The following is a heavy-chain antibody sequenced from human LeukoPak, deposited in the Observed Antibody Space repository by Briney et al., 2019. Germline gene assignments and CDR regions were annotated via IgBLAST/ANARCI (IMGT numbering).Heavy chain of an antibody. CDR1: GFTFSTYA. V-gene: IGHV3-30*04. CDR3: TKSRGSGSYSPPNYFDP. J-gene: IGHJ5*02. CDR2: ISYDGSSK. D-gene: IGHD3-10*01. Sequence: GGSLRLSCAASGFTFSTYAMHWVRQAPGKGLEWVAVISYDGSSKYYADSVKGRFTISRDNSNNTLYLQMNSLRPEDTAVYYCTKSRGSGSYSPPNYFDPWGQGTLVTVSS.